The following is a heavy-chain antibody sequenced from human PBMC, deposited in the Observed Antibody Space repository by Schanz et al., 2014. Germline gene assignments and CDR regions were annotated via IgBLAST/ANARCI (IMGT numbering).Heavy chain of an antibody. CDR1: GFTFSDYY. D-gene: IGHD1-26*01. V-gene: IGHV3-11*06. CDR2: ISSSSSYI. CDR3: VKDLQRELLRDDHYYGMDV. J-gene: IGHJ6*02. Sequence: QVQLVDSGGDLVKPGGSLRLSCAASGFTFSDYYMSWIRQAPGKGLEWVSYISSSSSYIYYADSMKGRFTISRDNAKNSLYLQMNSLRAEDTAVYYCVKDLQRELLRDDHYYGMDVWGQGTTVTVSS.